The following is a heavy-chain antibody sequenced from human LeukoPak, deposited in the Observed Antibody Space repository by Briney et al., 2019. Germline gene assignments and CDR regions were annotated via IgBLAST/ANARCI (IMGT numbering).Heavy chain of an antibody. CDR1: GFTVSSNYA. Sequence: PPGGSLRLSCAASGFTVSSNYAMSWVRQAPGKGLELVSVISRSGSRTNNADSVQGRFTVSRDNSKTTLYLQMESLRAEDTAVYYCATTWPYMTSFGGPIVNPAAWGQGTTVTVSS. CDR3: ATTWPYMTSFGGPIVNPAA. CDR2: ISRSGSRT. V-gene: IGHV3-23*01. D-gene: IGHD3-16*02. J-gene: IGHJ6*02.